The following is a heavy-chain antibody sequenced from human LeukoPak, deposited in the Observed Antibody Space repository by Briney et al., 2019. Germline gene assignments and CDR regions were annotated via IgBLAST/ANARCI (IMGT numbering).Heavy chain of an antibody. CDR1: GFTFSSYA. J-gene: IGHJ4*02. Sequence: GGSLRLSCAASGFTFSSYAMHWVRQAPGKGLEWVAVISYDGSNKYYADSVKGRFTIPRDNSKNTLYLQMNSLRAEDTAVYYCAKVLNWNWYFDYWGQGTLVTVSS. CDR2: ISYDGSNK. V-gene: IGHV3-30-3*01. CDR3: AKVLNWNWYFDY. D-gene: IGHD1-7*01.